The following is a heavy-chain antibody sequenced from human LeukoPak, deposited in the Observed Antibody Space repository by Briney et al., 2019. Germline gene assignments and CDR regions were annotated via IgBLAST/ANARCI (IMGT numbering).Heavy chain of an antibody. J-gene: IGHJ6*03. CDR2: IIPIFGTA. V-gene: IGHV1-69*05. CDR1: GGTFSSYA. CDR3: ARWTPGNSDMDV. Sequence: SVKVSCKASGGTFSSYAISWVRQAPGQGLEWMGRIIPIFGTANYAQKFQGRVTITTDESTSTAYMELSSLRSEDMAVYYCARWTPGNSDMDVWGKGTTVTVSS. D-gene: IGHD4-23*01.